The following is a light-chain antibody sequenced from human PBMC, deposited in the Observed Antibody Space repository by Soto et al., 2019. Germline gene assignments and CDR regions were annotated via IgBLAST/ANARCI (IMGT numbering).Light chain of an antibody. CDR3: QKYDTVPWA. CDR2: DAS. J-gene: IGKJ1*01. Sequence: IVLTQSPVTLSLSPGERATLSCRASQHISTFLAWYQHKVGQAPRLLISDASKRATGTPARFSGSGSGTDFTLTISSLEPEDFAVYYCQKYDTVPWAFGQGTKVDIK. V-gene: IGKV3-11*01. CDR1: QHISTF.